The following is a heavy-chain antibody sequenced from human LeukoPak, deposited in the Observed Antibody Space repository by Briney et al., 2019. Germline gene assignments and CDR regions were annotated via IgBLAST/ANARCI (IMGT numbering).Heavy chain of an antibody. D-gene: IGHD7-27*01. CDR1: GYTFTGYY. CDR3: ARDGGWGPYYFDY. Sequence: ASVKVSCKASGYTFTGYYMHWVRQAPGQGLEWMGWINPNSGGTNYAQKFQGRVTMTRDTSISTAYMELSRLRSDDTAVYYCARDGGWGPYYFDYWGQGTLVTVSS. V-gene: IGHV1-2*02. CDR2: INPNSGGT. J-gene: IGHJ4*02.